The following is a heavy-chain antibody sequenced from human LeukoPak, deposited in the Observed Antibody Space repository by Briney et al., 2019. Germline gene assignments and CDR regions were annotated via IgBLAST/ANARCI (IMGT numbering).Heavy chain of an antibody. V-gene: IGHV4-39*01. Sequence: SETLSLTCTVSGVSISSSSYWWGWLRQPPGKGLEWIGSIYYSGSTYYNPSVKSRVTISVDTSKTQFSLKLSPVTAADTAVYYCARQGLLWFGELGDYWGQGTLVTVSS. CDR2: IYYSGST. CDR1: GVSISSSSYW. CDR3: ARQGLLWFGELGDY. J-gene: IGHJ4*02. D-gene: IGHD3-10*01.